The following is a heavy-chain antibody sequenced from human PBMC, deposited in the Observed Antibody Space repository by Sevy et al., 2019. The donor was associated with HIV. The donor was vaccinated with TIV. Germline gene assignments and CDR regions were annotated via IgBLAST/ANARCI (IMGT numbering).Heavy chain of an antibody. D-gene: IGHD2-15*01. CDR2: INPDGSKI. V-gene: IGHV3-7*02. CDR1: AINIRDYW. J-gene: IGHJ4*02. CDR3: VRAIQLAASY. Sequence: GGSLRLSCEASAINIRDYWMNWVRQAPGKGLEWVANINPDGSKIYYADSVKGRFTISRDSAKNSVFLQMTGLRAGDTAVYYCVRAIQLAASYWGQGMLVTVSS.